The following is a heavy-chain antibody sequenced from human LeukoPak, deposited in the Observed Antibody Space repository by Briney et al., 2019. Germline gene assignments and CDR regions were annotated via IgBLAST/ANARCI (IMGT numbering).Heavy chain of an antibody. V-gene: IGHV3-66*02. CDR3: ARAVFGVVIILSY. J-gene: IGHJ4*02. Sequence: GGSLILSCAASGFTVSSNYMSWVRQAPGKGLEWVSVIYSGGSTYYADSVKGRFTISRDNSKNTLYLQMNSLRAEDTAVYYCARAVFGVVIILSYWGQGTLVTVSS. CDR1: GFTVSSNY. CDR2: IYSGGST. D-gene: IGHD3-3*01.